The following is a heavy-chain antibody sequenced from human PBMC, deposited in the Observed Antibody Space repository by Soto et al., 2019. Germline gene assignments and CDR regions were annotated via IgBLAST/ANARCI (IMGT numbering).Heavy chain of an antibody. Sequence: QVQLQQWGAGLLKPSETLSLTCAVCGGSFSGYYWSWIRQHPGKGLEWIGEIKHSGSTNYNPSLKSSVTISVDTSKTQFALKLSSVTAADTAVYYCARGPTPGRGYYFDSWGQGTLVTVSS. J-gene: IGHJ4*02. CDR1: GGSFSGYY. D-gene: IGHD3-10*01. CDR3: ARGPTPGRGYYFDS. CDR2: IKHSGST. V-gene: IGHV4-34*01.